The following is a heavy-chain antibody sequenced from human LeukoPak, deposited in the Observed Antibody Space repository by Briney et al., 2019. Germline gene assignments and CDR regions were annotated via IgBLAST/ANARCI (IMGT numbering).Heavy chain of an antibody. CDR3: TRGVLLWFGELLRENYFDY. V-gene: IGHV3-49*04. CDR1: GFTFGDYA. J-gene: IGHJ4*02. D-gene: IGHD3-10*01. Sequence: GGSLRLSCTAPGFTFGDYAMSWVRQAPGKGLEWVGFIRSKAYGGTTEYAASVKGRFTISRDDSKSIAYLQMNSLKTEDTAVYYCTRGVLLWFGELLRENYFDYWGQGTLVTVSS. CDR2: IRSKAYGGTT.